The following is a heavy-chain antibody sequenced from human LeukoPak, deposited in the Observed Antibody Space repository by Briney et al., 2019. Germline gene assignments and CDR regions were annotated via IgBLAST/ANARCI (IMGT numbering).Heavy chain of an antibody. D-gene: IGHD2-8*01. J-gene: IGHJ4*02. V-gene: IGHV3-33*01. CDR1: GFTFSNYD. CDR2: IWYDGSNK. CDR3: ARDPGGVVYFDY. Sequence: PAGGSLRLSCAVSGFTFSNYDMHWARQAPGKGLEWVAVIWYDGSNKYYADSVKGRFTISRDNSKNTLYLQMNTLRAEDTAVYYCARDPGGVVYFDYWGQGTLVTVSS.